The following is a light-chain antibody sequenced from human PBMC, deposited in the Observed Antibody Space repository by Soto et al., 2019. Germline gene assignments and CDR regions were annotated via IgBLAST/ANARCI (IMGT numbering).Light chain of an antibody. CDR1: SSNIGAGYD. CDR3: QSYDKGLSGNYV. CDR2: GSS. Sequence: QSALTQPPSVSGAPGQMVTISCTGSSSNIGAGYDVHWYQRLPETAPKLLIFGSSNRPSGVPDRFSGSNSGTSASLAITGLRAEDQADYYCQSYDKGLSGNYVFGTGTKGTGL. V-gene: IGLV1-40*01. J-gene: IGLJ1*01.